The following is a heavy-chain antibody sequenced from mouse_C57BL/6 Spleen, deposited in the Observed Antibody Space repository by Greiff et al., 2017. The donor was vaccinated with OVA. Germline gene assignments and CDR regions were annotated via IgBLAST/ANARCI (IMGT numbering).Heavy chain of an antibody. CDR3: AGRGCRNYEGSYYAMDY. J-gene: IGHJ4*01. Sequence: EVQLQQSGAELVKPGASVKLSCTASGFNIKDYYMHWVKQRTEQGLEWIGRIDPEDGDTKYTPKYQGKAPITTDTSSNTTYLQLSNLTSADTAVYYCAGRGCRNYEGSYYAMDYWGQGTTVTVSS. D-gene: IGHD2-1*01. V-gene: IGHV14-2*01. CDR1: GFNIKDYY. CDR2: IDPEDGDT.